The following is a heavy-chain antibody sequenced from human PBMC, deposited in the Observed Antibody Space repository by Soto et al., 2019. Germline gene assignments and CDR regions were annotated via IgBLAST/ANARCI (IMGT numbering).Heavy chain of an antibody. Sequence: TSETLSLTCTVSGGSISSYYWSWIRQPPGKGLEWIGYIYYSGSTNYNPSLKSRVTISVDTSKNQFSLKLSSVTAADTAVYYCARRMTTVTTVLFDYWGQGTLVTVSS. CDR3: ARRMTTVTTVLFDY. CDR2: IYYSGST. CDR1: GGSISSYY. D-gene: IGHD4-17*01. J-gene: IGHJ4*02. V-gene: IGHV4-59*08.